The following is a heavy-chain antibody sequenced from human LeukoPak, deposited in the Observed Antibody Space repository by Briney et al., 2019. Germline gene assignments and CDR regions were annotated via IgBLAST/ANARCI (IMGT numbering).Heavy chain of an antibody. CDR3: ARGGRQQLAHFDY. Sequence: SETLSLTCAFYGGSFSGYYWIWIRQPPGKGLEWIGEINHSGSTNYNPSLKSRVTISVDTSKNQFSLKLSSVTAADTAVYYCARGGRQQLAHFDYWGQGTLVTVSS. CDR2: INHSGST. D-gene: IGHD6-13*01. V-gene: IGHV4-34*01. CDR1: GGSFSGYY. J-gene: IGHJ4*02.